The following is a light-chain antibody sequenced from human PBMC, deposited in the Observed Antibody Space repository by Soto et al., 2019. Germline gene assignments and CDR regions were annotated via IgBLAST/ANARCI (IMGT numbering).Light chain of an antibody. J-gene: IGKJ3*01. CDR2: DAS. CDR1: QSISSW. Sequence: DIQMTQSPSTLSASVGDRVTITCRASQSISSWLAWYQQKPGKAPKLLIYDASSLESGVPSRFSGSGSGTEFTLSISSLQPDDFATYSCQQYTSYTFTFGPGTKVDIK. V-gene: IGKV1-5*01. CDR3: QQYTSYTFT.